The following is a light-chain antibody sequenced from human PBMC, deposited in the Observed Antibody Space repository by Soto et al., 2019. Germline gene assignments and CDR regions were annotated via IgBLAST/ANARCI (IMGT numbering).Light chain of an antibody. J-gene: IGKJ1*01. CDR1: QSVSSSH. CDR3: QQYGSSRWT. V-gene: IGKV3-20*01. CDR2: GAS. Sequence: TQSPSTLSASVVDRVTLSFRASQSVSSSHLAWYQQKPGQAPRLLIYGASSRATGIPDRFSGSGSGTDFTLTISRLEPEDFAVYYCQQYGSSRWTFGQGTKVDIK.